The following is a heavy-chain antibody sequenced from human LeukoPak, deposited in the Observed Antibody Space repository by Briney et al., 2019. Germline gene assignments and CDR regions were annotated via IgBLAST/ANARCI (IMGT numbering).Heavy chain of an antibody. V-gene: IGHV5-51*01. CDR2: IYPGDSDT. CDR3: ARLPEDTAMAYFDY. J-gene: IGHJ4*02. CDR1: GYSFTSYW. Sequence: GESLKISCKGSGYSFTSYWIGWVRQMPGRGLEWMGIIYPGDSDTRYSPSFQGQVTISADKSISTAYLQWSSLKASDTAMYYCARLPEDTAMAYFDYWGQGTLSPSPQ. D-gene: IGHD5-18*01.